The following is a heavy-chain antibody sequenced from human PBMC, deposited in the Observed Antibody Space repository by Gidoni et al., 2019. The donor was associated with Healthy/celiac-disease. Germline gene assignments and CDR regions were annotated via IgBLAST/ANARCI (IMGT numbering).Heavy chain of an antibody. CDR2: ISGSGGST. D-gene: IGHD6-6*01. CDR3: AKRSVAARYWYFDL. Sequence: EVQLLESGGGLVQPGGSLRLSCAASGFTFRSDAMSWVRQAPGKGLEWVSAISGSGGSTYYADSVKGRFTISRDNSKNTLYLQMNSLRAEDTAVYYCAKRSVAARYWYFDLWGRGTLVTVSS. CDR1: GFTFRSDA. V-gene: IGHV3-23*01. J-gene: IGHJ2*01.